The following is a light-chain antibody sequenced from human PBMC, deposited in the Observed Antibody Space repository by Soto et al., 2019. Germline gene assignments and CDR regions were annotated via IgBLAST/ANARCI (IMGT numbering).Light chain of an antibody. Sequence: QSVLTQPASVSGSPGQSSTISCTGTSSDVGGYNYVSWYQQHPGKAPKLMIYDVSNRPSGVSNRFSGSKSGNTASLTISGLQAEDEADYYCSSYTSSSILYVFGTGTKVPVL. CDR2: DVS. V-gene: IGLV2-14*01. CDR1: SSDVGGYNY. CDR3: SSYTSSSILYV. J-gene: IGLJ1*01.